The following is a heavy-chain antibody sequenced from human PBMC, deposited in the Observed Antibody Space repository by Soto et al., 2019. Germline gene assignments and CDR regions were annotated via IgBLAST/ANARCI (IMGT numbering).Heavy chain of an antibody. CDR3: ARDPGSGSYYQGSIDY. D-gene: IGHD1-26*01. V-gene: IGHV3-21*01. CDR2: ISSSSSYI. Sequence: EVQLVESGGGLVQPGGSLRLSCAASGFTFSSYSMNWVRQAPGKGLEWVSSISSSSSYIYYADSVKGRFTISRDNAKNSLYLQMNSLRAEDTAVYYCARDPGSGSYYQGSIDYWGQGTLVTVSS. CDR1: GFTFSSYS. J-gene: IGHJ4*02.